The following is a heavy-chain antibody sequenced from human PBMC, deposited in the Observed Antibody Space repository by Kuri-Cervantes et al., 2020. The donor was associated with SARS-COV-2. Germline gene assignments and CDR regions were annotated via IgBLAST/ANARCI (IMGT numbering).Heavy chain of an antibody. V-gene: IGHV3-30*04. Sequence: GESLKISCAASEFTFRNYAMHWVRQAPGKGLEWVAVISYDGSNKYYADSVKGRFTISRDNSKNTLYLQMNSLRAEDTAVYYCAKDPGASGWYGLDYWGQGTLVTVSS. D-gene: IGHD6-13*01. CDR3: AKDPGASGWYGLDY. CDR2: ISYDGSNK. J-gene: IGHJ4*02. CDR1: EFTFRNYA.